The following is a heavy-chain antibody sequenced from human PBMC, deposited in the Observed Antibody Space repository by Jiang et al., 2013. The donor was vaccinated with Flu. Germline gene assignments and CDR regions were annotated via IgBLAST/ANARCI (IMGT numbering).Heavy chain of an antibody. D-gene: IGHD2-2*01. Sequence: GAEVKKPGSSVKVSCKTSGGSFSTYAISWVRQAPGQGLEWMGGIIPIFGTTNYAQKFQGRVTITADVSTNTAYMELSSLTSEDTAVYYCARTRGVPAAIEVPFDYWGQGTLVTVSS. CDR2: IIPIFGTT. V-gene: IGHV1-69*01. CDR3: ARTRGVPAAIEVPFDY. CDR1: GGSFSTYA. J-gene: IGHJ4*02.